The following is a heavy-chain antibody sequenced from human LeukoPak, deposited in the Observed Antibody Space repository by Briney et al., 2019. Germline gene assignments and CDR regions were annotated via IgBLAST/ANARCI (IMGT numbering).Heavy chain of an antibody. CDR2: IHTSGST. CDR1: GGSISRYY. V-gene: IGHV4-4*07. J-gene: IGHJ4*02. D-gene: IGHD3-22*01. Sequence: SETLSLTCTVSGGSISRYYRSWIRQPAGKGLEWIGRIHTSGSTNYNPSLKSRVTMSIDTSKNQFSLKLYSVTAADTAVYYCARANSYDNSGHYYEFDYWGQGTLVTVSS. CDR3: ARANSYDNSGHYYEFDY.